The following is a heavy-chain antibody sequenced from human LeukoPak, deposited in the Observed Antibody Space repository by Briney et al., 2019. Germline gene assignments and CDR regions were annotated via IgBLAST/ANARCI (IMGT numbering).Heavy chain of an antibody. D-gene: IGHD3-22*01. Sequence: TSSETLSLTCAVYGGSFSGYYWSWIRQPPGKGLEWIGYISYSGSTTYNPSLKSRVTISADTSKNQFSLKLNSVIAADTAVYYCAREGLGNYYDSSGYYGVLVSPFDIWGQGTMVTVSS. V-gene: IGHV4-59*01. CDR2: ISYSGST. J-gene: IGHJ3*02. CDR1: GGSFSGYY. CDR3: AREGLGNYYDSSGYYGVLVSPFDI.